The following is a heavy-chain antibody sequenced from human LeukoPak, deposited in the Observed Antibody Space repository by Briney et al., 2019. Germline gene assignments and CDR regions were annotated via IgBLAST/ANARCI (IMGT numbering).Heavy chain of an antibody. CDR3: ARDPPYYYDSSGYHPHAFDI. Sequence: SETLSLTCTVSGGSFSSGSYYWSWIRQPPGKGLEWLGYIYYSGSTNYNPSLKSRVIISVDTSKNQFSLKLSSVTAADTAVYYCARDPPYYYDSSGYHPHAFDIWGQGTMVTVSS. V-gene: IGHV4-61*01. CDR1: GGSFSSGSYY. CDR2: IYYSGST. J-gene: IGHJ3*02. D-gene: IGHD3-22*01.